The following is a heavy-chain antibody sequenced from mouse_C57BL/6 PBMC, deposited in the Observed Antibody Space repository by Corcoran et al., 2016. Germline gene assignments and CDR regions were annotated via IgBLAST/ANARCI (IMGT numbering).Heavy chain of an antibody. CDR1: GFSLSTSGMG. D-gene: IGHD1-1*01. CDR3: ARRSVYYYGSSPPWFAY. J-gene: IGHJ3*01. V-gene: IGHV8-12*01. Sequence: QVTLKESGPGILQSSQTLSLTCSFSGFSLSTSGMGVSWIRQPSGKGLEWLAHIYWDDDKRYNPSLKSRLTISKDTSRNQVFLKITSVDTADTATYYCARRSVYYYGSSPPWFAYWGQGTLVTVSA. CDR2: IYWDDDK.